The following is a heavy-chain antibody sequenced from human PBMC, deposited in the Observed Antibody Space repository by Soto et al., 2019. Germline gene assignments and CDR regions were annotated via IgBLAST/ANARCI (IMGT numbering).Heavy chain of an antibody. D-gene: IGHD6-19*01. CDR1: GFTFSSFG. J-gene: IGHJ4*02. CDR3: AKEWELGIAVAPFEY. Sequence: QVQLVESGGGVVQPGRSLRLSCAASGFTFSSFGMHWVRQAPGKGLEWVAVISYDGSNKDYADSVKGRFTISRDNSKNTLSLQLNSLRAEDTAVYYCAKEWELGIAVAPFEYWGQGTLVTVSS. V-gene: IGHV3-30*18. CDR2: ISYDGSNK.